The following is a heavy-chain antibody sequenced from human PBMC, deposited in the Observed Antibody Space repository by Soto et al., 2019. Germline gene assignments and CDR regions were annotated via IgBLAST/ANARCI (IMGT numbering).Heavy chain of an antibody. V-gene: IGHV1-18*01. CDR1: GYTLTSYG. CDR2: LSAYTGNT. Sequence: QGQLVQSGAEVKKPGASVKVSCQASGYTLTSYGISCVRQAPGQELEWMGWLSAYTGNTNCAQKHPGRVTMTTDTPTSTAYMELRSLRSDDTAVYYCARDRGAYGMDVWGKGTTVTVSS. J-gene: IGHJ6*04. CDR3: ARDRGAYGMDV.